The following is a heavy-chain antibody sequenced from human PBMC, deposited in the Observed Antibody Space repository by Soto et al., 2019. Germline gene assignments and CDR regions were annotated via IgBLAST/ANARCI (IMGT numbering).Heavy chain of an antibody. Sequence: PSETLSLACTVSGGTVSSCGYDWGWIRQPPGKGLEWIGSIYYSGSTYYNPSLKSRVTISVDTSKNQFSLKLSSVTAADTAVYYCARHGPQSSSYYYGSGSYDGLDYWGQGTLVTVSS. CDR3: ARHGPQSSSYYYGSGSYDGLDY. V-gene: IGHV4-39*01. J-gene: IGHJ4*02. CDR2: IYYSGST. CDR1: GGTVSSCGYD. D-gene: IGHD3-10*01.